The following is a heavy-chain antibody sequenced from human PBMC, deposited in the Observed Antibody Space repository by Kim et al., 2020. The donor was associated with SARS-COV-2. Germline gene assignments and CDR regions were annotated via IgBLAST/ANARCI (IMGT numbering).Heavy chain of an antibody. D-gene: IGHD2-2*01. CDR3: ARHPRRHVVVPAANY. J-gene: IGHJ4*02. V-gene: IGHV4-39*01. CDR2: IYYSGST. Sequence: SETLSLTRTVSGGSISSSSYYWGWIRQPPGKGLEWIGSIYYSGSTYYNPSLKSRVTISVDTSKNQFSLKLSSVTAADTAVYYCARHPRRHVVVPAANYWGQGTLVTVSS. CDR1: GGSISSSSYY.